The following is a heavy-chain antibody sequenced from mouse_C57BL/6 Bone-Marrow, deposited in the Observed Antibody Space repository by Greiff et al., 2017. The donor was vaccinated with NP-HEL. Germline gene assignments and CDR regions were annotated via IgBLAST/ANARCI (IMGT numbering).Heavy chain of an antibody. Sequence: VQLQQSGPELVKPGASVKISCKASGYSFTDYNMNWVKQSNGQSLEWIGVINPNYGTTSYNQKFKGKATLTVDQSSSTAYMQLNSLTSEDSAVYYCARSLITTVVETWYAMDYWGQGTSGTVSS. CDR1: GYSFTDYN. CDR2: INPNYGTT. J-gene: IGHJ4*01. V-gene: IGHV1-39*01. CDR3: ARSLITTVVETWYAMDY. D-gene: IGHD1-1*01.